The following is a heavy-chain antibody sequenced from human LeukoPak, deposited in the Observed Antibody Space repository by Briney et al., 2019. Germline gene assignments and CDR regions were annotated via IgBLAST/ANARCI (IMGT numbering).Heavy chain of an antibody. D-gene: IGHD3-10*01. Sequence: SETLSLTCTVSGGSISSGDYYWSWIRQPPGKGLEWIGYIYYSRSTYYNPSLKSRVTISVDTSKNQFSLKLSSVTAADTAVYYCARDLNYYGSGSSVDYWGQGTLVTVSS. CDR2: IYYSRST. CDR1: GGSISSGDYY. J-gene: IGHJ4*02. V-gene: IGHV4-30-4*01. CDR3: ARDLNYYGSGSSVDY.